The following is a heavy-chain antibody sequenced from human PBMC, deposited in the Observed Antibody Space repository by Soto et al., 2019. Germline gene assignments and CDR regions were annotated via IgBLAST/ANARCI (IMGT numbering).Heavy chain of an antibody. J-gene: IGHJ5*02. Sequence: EVQLVESGGGLVQPGGSLRLSCAASGFTFSSYSMNWVRQAPGKGLEWVSYISSSSSTIYYADSVKGRFTISRDNAKNSLYLQMNSLRAEDTAVYYCARHPERIAEIGRFDPWGQGTLVTVSS. V-gene: IGHV3-48*01. CDR3: ARHPERIAEIGRFDP. CDR2: ISSSSSTI. CDR1: GFTFSSYS. D-gene: IGHD6-13*01.